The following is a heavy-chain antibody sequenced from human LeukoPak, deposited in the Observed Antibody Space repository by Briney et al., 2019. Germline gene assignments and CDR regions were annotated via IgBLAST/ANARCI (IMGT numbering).Heavy chain of an antibody. CDR2: INSDGSST. CDR3: ARALSGYDLFDY. D-gene: IGHD5-12*01. CDR1: GFTFSSYW. Sequence: GGSLRLSCAASGFTFSSYWMHWVRQAPGKGLVWVSRINSDGSSTSYADSVKGRLTISRDNAKNTLYLQMNSLRAEDTAVYYCARALSGYDLFDYWGQGTLVTVSS. J-gene: IGHJ4*02. V-gene: IGHV3-74*01.